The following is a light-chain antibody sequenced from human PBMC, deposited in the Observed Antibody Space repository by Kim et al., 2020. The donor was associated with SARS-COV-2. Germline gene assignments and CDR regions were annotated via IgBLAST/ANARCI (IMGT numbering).Light chain of an antibody. V-gene: IGKV3-20*01. CDR3: QQYGSLGT. CDR1: QSVSSSY. Sequence: EIVLTQSPGTLSLSPGERATLSCRASQSVSSSYLAWYQQKPGQAPRLLIYGASSRATGIPDRFSGSGSGTDFTLTISRLEPEDFAVYYCQQYGSLGTFGQGTKLEI. CDR2: GAS. J-gene: IGKJ1*01.